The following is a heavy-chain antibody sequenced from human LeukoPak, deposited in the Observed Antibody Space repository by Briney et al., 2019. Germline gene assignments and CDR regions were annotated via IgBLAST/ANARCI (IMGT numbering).Heavy chain of an antibody. J-gene: IGHJ3*02. CDR1: GYTLTELS. CDR2: FDPEDDET. CDR3: ARDRKTSSYGSGSPWAFDI. V-gene: IGHV1-24*01. Sequence: GASVKVSCKVSGYTLTELSMHWVRQAPGKGLEWMGGFDPEDDETIYAQKFQGRVTMTEDTSTDTAYMELSSLRSEDTAVYYCARDRKTSSYGSGSPWAFDIWGQGTMVTVSS. D-gene: IGHD3-10*01.